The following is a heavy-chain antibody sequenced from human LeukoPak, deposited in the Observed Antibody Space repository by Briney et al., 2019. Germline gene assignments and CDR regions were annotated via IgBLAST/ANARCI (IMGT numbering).Heavy chain of an antibody. CDR2: ISWNSGST. CDR1: GFIFNNYA. Sequence: PGRSLRLSCAGSGFIFNNYAMHWVRQPPGKGLEWVSGISWNSGSTYYADSVKGRFTISRDNSKNTLYLQMNSLRAEDTAVYYCAKAYDFWSGYYFDYWGQGTLVTVSS. D-gene: IGHD3-3*01. CDR3: AKAYDFWSGYYFDY. J-gene: IGHJ4*02. V-gene: IGHV3-23*01.